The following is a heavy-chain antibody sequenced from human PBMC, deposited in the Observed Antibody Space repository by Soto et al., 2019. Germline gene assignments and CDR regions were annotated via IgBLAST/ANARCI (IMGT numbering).Heavy chain of an antibody. CDR2: ISFDGRNT. J-gene: IGHJ4*02. CDR1: GFTFNNYG. CDR3: AKQSGAGSYYNAGPGCHFDY. V-gene: IGHV3-30*18. D-gene: IGHD3-10*01. Sequence: QVQLVESGGGVVQPGRSLRLSCAASGFTFNNYGMHWVRQAPGKGLEWMVVISFDGRNTYYADSVKGRFTISRDNSKDTLYLQMTSLRAEDTAVYYCAKQSGAGSYYNAGPGCHFDYWGQGTLVTVSS.